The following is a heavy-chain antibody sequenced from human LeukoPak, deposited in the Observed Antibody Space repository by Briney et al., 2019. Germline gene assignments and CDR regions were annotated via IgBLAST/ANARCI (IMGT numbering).Heavy chain of an antibody. D-gene: IGHD6-19*01. CDR3: ARSLYSSGWDGDAFDI. CDR2: MNPNSGNT. V-gene: IGHV1-8*03. Sequence: GASVKVSCKASGYTFTSYDINWVRQATGQGHEWVGWMNPNSGNTGYAQKFQGRVTITRNTSISTAYMELSSLRSEDTAVYYCARSLYSSGWDGDAFDIWGQGTMVTVSS. CDR1: GYTFTSYD. J-gene: IGHJ3*02.